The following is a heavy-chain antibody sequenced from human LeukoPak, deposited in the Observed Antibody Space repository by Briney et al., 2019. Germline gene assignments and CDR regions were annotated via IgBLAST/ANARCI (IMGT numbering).Heavy chain of an antibody. CDR3: ARDPELTWFDP. D-gene: IGHD1-14*01. J-gene: IGHJ5*02. CDR1: GGSISSYY. CDR2: IYTSGST. V-gene: IGHV4-4*07. Sequence: SETLSLICTVSGGSISSYYWSWIRQPAGKGLEWIGRIYTSGSTNYNPSLKSRVTMSVDTSKNQFSPKLSSVTAADTAVYYCARDPELTWFDPWGQGTLVTVSS.